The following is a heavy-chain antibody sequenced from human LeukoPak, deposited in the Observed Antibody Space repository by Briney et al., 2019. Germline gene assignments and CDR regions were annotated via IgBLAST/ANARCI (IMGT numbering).Heavy chain of an antibody. V-gene: IGHV4-39*01. J-gene: IGHJ5*02. Sequence: SETLSLTCTVSGDSISSYYWGWIRQPPGKGLEWIGSIYYSGSPYYNPSLKSRVTISVDTSKKQFSLKLSSVTAADTAVYYCARHVGFITMVRGVINNNWFDPWGQGTLVTVSS. CDR3: ARHVGFITMVRGVINNNWFDP. CDR1: GDSISSYY. CDR2: IYYSGSP. D-gene: IGHD3-10*01.